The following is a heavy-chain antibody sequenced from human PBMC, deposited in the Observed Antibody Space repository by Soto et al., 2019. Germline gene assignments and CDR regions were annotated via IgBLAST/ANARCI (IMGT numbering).Heavy chain of an antibody. CDR3: VRDGTKTLRDWLDP. CDR1: GASISGFY. CDR2: IYATGTT. Sequence: SETLSLTCTVSGASISGFYWSWIRKSAGKGLEWIGRIYATGTTDYNPSLKSRVMMSVDTSKKQFSLKLRSVTAADTAVYYCVRDGTKTLRDWLDPCGQGLSVTVYS. D-gene: IGHD1-1*01. V-gene: IGHV4-4*07. J-gene: IGHJ5*02.